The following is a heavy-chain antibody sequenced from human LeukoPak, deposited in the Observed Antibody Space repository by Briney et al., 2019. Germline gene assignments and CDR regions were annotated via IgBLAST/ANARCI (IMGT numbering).Heavy chain of an antibody. Sequence: RGSLTLSHAATAFTCSSYWMSWVAQAPGKGLEWVANIKQDGSEKYYVDSVKGRFTISRDNAKNSLYLQMNSLRAEDTAVYYCAREMGWLGEFLNYYYYGMDVWGQGTTVTVSS. CDR1: AFTCSSYW. J-gene: IGHJ6*02. CDR3: AREMGWLGEFLNYYYYGMDV. CDR2: IKQDGSEK. D-gene: IGHD3-10*01. V-gene: IGHV3-7*01.